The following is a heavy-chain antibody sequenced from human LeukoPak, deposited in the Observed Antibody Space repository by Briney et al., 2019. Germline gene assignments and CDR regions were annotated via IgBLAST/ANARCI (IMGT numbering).Heavy chain of an antibody. V-gene: IGHV3-48*01. D-gene: IGHD6-19*01. J-gene: IGHJ4*02. CDR1: GFTFSGYS. CDR2: ISTSNSMI. Sequence: TGGSLRLSCAASGFTFSGYSMHWVRQAPGKGLEWVSYISTSNSMIYYADSVKGRFTISRDNAKNSLYLQMNSLRAEDTAVYYCARVRGWHFDYWGQGTLVTVSS. CDR3: ARVRGWHFDY.